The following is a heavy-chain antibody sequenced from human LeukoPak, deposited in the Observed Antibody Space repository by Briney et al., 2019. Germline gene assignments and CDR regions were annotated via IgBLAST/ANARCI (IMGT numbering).Heavy chain of an antibody. CDR2: IYYSGST. Sequence: SETLSLTCTVSGGSISSYYWSWIRQPPGKGPEWIGYIYYSGSTNYNPSLKSRVTISVDTSKNQFSLKLSSVTAADTAVYYCAGNRDAYFLNAFDIWGQGTMVTVSS. J-gene: IGHJ3*02. CDR1: GGSISSYY. CDR3: AGNRDAYFLNAFDI. D-gene: IGHD5-24*01. V-gene: IGHV4-59*01.